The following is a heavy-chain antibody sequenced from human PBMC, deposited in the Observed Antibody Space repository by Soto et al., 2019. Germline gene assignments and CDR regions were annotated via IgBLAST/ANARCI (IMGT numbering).Heavy chain of an antibody. Sequence: GGSLRLSCAASGITFSSYGMNWVRQAPGKGLEWVSSISYSTSHIYYADSVKGRFTISRDNAKNSLYLQMDSLRAEDTAVYYCAKGANYYDSSGYYLRPAAFDIWGQGTMVTVSS. D-gene: IGHD3-22*01. J-gene: IGHJ3*02. CDR3: AKGANYYDSSGYYLRPAAFDI. V-gene: IGHV3-21*04. CDR2: ISYSTSHI. CDR1: GITFSSYG.